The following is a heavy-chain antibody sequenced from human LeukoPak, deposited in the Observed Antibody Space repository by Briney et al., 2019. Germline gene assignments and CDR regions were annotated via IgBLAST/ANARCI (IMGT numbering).Heavy chain of an antibody. D-gene: IGHD4-17*01. Sequence: GGSLRLSCAASGFSFNNFAMSWVRQAPGKGLEWVSAISGSGGSTHYADSVKGRFIISRDNSKNSLYLQMNSLRAEDTAVYYCAKEFSSVTFFDYWGQGTLVTVSS. V-gene: IGHV3-23*01. CDR2: ISGSGGST. CDR3: AKEFSSVTFFDY. J-gene: IGHJ4*02. CDR1: GFSFNNFA.